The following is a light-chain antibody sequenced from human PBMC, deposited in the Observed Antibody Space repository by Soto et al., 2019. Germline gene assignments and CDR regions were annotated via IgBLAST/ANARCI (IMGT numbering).Light chain of an antibody. CDR2: SDL. Sequence: QSVLTQPPSASGTPGQRVTISCSGGTSNIGTNAVNWYQHLPGTAPSVLIYSDLQWPPGVPDRFSGSKSGTSASLAISGLQSEDEADYFCVAWDERLDGPVFGGGTKLTVL. CDR3: VAWDERLDGPV. CDR1: TSNIGTNA. J-gene: IGLJ2*01. V-gene: IGLV1-44*01.